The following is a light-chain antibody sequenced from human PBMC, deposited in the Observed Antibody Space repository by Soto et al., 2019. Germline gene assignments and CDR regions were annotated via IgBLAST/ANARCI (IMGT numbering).Light chain of an antibody. V-gene: IGKV3-20*01. J-gene: IGKJ2*01. CDR1: QGVGSRY. CDR2: GVS. Sequence: EIVLTQSPGTLSLSPGERATLSCRASQGVGSRYLAWYQQRPGQAPRLLIFGVSSRATGIPDRFSGSGSGTDFTLTISRLEPEDFAVYYCQQYSSSPGMYTFGQGTKLEI. CDR3: QQYSSSPGMYT.